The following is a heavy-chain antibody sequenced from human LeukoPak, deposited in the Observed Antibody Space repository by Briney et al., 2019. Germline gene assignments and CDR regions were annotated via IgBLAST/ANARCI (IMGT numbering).Heavy chain of an antibody. J-gene: IGHJ4*02. V-gene: IGHV3-30*04. CDR3: ARPRSGGYWLVVGY. CDR1: GFTFSSYA. Sequence: GRSLRLSCAASGFTFSSYAMHWVRQAPGKGLEWVAVISYDGSNKYYADSVKGRFTISRDNSKNTLYLQMNSLRAEDTAVYYCARPRSGGYWLVVGYWGQGTLVTVSS. CDR2: ISYDGSNK. D-gene: IGHD1-26*01.